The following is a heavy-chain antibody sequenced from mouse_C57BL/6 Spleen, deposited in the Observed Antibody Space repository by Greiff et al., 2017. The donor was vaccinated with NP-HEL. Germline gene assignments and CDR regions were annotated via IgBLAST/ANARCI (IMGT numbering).Heavy chain of an antibody. CDR2: IWSGGST. J-gene: IGHJ4*01. CDR3: ARGRFGAMDY. V-gene: IGHV2-2*01. Sequence: VKVVESGPGLVQPSQSLSITCTVSGFSLTSYGVHWVRQSPGKGLEWLGVIWSGGSTDYNAAFISRLSISKDNSKSQVFFKMNSLQADDTAIYYCARGRFGAMDYWGQGTSVTVSS. CDR1: GFSLTSYG.